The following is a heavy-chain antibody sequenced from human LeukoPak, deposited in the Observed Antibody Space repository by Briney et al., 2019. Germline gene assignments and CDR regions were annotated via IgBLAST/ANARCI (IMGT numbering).Heavy chain of an antibody. D-gene: IGHD5-18*01. CDR1: GGSFSGYY. V-gene: IGHV4-34*01. J-gene: IGHJ6*03. CDR2: INHSGST. CDR3: ARGGYSYGHYYYYYYIDV. Sequence: SETLSLTCAVYGGSFSGYYWGWIRQPPGKGLEWIGEINHSGSTNYNPSLKSRVTISVDTSKNQFSLKLSSVTAADTAVYYCARGGYSYGHYYYYYYIDVWGKGTTVTVSS.